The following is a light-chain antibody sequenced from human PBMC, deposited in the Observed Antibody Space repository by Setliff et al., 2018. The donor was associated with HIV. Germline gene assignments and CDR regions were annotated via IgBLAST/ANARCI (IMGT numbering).Light chain of an antibody. CDR1: SRNVGGYNY. CDR3: CSYASTRSYV. Sequence: QSALTQPRSVSGFPGQSVTMSCTGTSRNVGGYNYVSWYQHHPGKAPKLMIYDVEKRPSGVPDRFSGSKSGDTATLTIPGLQAEDEADYYCCSYASTRSYVFGTGTKVTVL. J-gene: IGLJ1*01. V-gene: IGLV2-11*01. CDR2: DVE.